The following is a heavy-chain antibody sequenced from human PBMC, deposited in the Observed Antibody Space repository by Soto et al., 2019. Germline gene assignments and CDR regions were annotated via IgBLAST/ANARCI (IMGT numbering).Heavy chain of an antibody. J-gene: IGHJ4*02. CDR3: AGGPNPYYFDW. V-gene: IGHV4-31*03. D-gene: IGHD2-8*01. CDR2: IAFSGST. CDR1: RGSICINDHY. Sequence: PSETLSLTFTVSRGSICINDHYLTWIRQSPGKGLEWIGYIAFSGSTDSNPSLKSRVTITADTSKNQVSLNLSSMSAADTAVYFCAGGPNPYYFDWWGQGTPVTSPQ.